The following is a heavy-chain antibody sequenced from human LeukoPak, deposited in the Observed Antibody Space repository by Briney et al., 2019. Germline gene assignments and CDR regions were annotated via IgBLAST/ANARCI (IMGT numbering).Heavy chain of an antibody. J-gene: IGHJ4*02. CDR2: IYYSGST. Sequence: ASETLSLTCIVSGGSISSGGHYWDWIRQPPGKGLEWIGSIYYSGSTYYNPSLNNRVTIFIDMSKNQFSLRLNSVTATDTAVYYCARLVCGGGSCPAEFDYWGQGTLVTVSS. D-gene: IGHD2-15*01. CDR3: ARLVCGGGSCPAEFDY. CDR1: GGSISSGGHY. V-gene: IGHV4-39*01.